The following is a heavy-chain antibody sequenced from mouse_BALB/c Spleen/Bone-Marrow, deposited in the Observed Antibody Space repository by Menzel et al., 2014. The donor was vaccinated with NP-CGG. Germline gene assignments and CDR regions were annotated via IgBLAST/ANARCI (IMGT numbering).Heavy chain of an antibody. J-gene: IGHJ2*01. V-gene: IGHV14-3*02. CDR3: ARYYYGYYFDY. CDR2: IDPANGNT. CDR1: GFNIKDTY. D-gene: IGHD1-2*01. Sequence: EVKLMESGAELVKPGASVKLSCTASGFNIKDTYMHWVKQRPEQGLEWTGRIDPANGNTKYDPKFQGKATITADTSSNTAYLQLSSLTSEDTAVYYCARYYYGYYFDYWGQGTTLTVSS.